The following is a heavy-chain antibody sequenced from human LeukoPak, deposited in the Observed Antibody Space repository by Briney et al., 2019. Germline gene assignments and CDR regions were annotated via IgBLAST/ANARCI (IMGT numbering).Heavy chain of an antibody. CDR3: VRHDGRSGGTMGALDS. V-gene: IGHV4-39*01. CDR1: GGSISSSNW. Sequence: SETLSLTCAVSGGSISSSNWWSWVRQSPGKGLEWIGSIYNGRTIFYNPSLNGRVTISVVPSKDQFTLQLNSVTAADTAVYYCVRHDGRSGGTMGALDSWGQGSLVTVSS. D-gene: IGHD4-23*01. J-gene: IGHJ4*02. CDR2: IYNGRTI.